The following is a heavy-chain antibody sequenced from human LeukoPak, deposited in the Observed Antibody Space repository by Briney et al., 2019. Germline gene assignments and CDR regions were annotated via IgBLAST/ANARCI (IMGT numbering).Heavy chain of an antibody. J-gene: IGHJ4*02. CDR1: GGTFSSYA. Sequence: SVKVSCKASGGTFSSYAISWVRQAPGQGLEWMGGIIPIFGTANYAQKFQGRVTITADESTSTAYMELSSLRSEDTAVYYCASAIIAVAGIYPLDYWGQGTLVTVSS. CDR3: ASAIIAVAGIYPLDY. D-gene: IGHD6-19*01. CDR2: IIPIFGTA. V-gene: IGHV1-69*13.